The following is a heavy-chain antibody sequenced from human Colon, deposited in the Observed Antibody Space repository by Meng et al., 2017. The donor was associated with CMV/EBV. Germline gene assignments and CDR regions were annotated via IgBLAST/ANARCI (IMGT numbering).Heavy chain of an antibody. CDR2: IVSSSTYI. D-gene: IGHD3-3*01. J-gene: IGHJ4*02. Sequence: GESLKISCAASGFTFSSYAMGWVRQAPGKGLEWVSSIVSSSTYIFYADSVKGRFTISRDNAKNLLYLQMNSLRAEDTGIYYCVRDTISGVVAFDYWGQGTLVTVSS. CDR1: GFTFSSYA. V-gene: IGHV3-21*06. CDR3: VRDTISGVVAFDY.